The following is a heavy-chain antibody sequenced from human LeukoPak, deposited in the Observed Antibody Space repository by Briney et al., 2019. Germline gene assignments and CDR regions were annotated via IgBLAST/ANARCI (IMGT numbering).Heavy chain of an antibody. D-gene: IGHD3-9*01. J-gene: IGHJ3*02. CDR3: ARDGTDYNILTGYRRGAFDI. V-gene: IGHV4-59*01. CDR1: GGSFSGYY. Sequence: SETLSLTCAVYGGSFSGYYWSWIRQPPGKGLEWIGYIYNSGYTNYNPSLKSRVTISVDTSKNQFSLKLSSVTAADTAVYHCARDGTDYNILTGYRRGAFDIWGQGTMVTVSS. CDR2: IYNSGYT.